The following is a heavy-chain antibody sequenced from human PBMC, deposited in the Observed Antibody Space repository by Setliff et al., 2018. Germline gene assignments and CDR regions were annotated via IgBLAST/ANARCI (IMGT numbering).Heavy chain of an antibody. CDR1: GFTFSSSG. CDR2: IRHDESDI. Sequence: GGSLRLSCIMSGFSAASGFTFSSSGMHWVRQAPGKGLEWVTFIRHDESDIYYTNSVKGRFTVSRDNSKNTLYLQMNILRPEDTAVYYCVRDSGNSGMIDYWGQGTPVTVSS. CDR3: VRDSGNSGMIDY. D-gene: IGHD6-25*01. J-gene: IGHJ4*02. V-gene: IGHV3-30*02.